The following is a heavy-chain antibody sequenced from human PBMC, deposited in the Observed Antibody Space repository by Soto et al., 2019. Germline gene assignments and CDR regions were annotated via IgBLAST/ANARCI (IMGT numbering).Heavy chain of an antibody. V-gene: IGHV4-30-4*02. CDR2: IHHSGST. Sequence: KVSETLSPTCPVSGGSISSGENFWNWIRHSPGKGLEWIGYIHHSGSTYYNPSLKSRLTISVDTSKNQISLKLNSVTAADTAVYYCARDTGTYPYYFDYWGQGTLVTVSS. J-gene: IGHJ4*02. D-gene: IGHD1-26*01. CDR1: GGSISSGENF. CDR3: ARDTGTYPYYFDY.